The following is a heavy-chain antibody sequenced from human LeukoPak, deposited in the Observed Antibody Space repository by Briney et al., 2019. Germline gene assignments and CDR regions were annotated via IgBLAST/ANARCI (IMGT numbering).Heavy chain of an antibody. D-gene: IGHD1-7*01. V-gene: IGHV3-21*01. CDR3: ARDSGNYLDAFDI. J-gene: IGHJ3*02. CDR2: ISSSSSYI. Sequence: GGSLILSCAASGFSGFTFRSYAMSWVRQAPGKGLEWVSSISSSSSYIYYADSVKGRFTISRDNAKNSLYLQMNSLRAEDTAVYYCARDSGNYLDAFDIWGQGTMVTVSS. CDR1: GFSGFTFRSYA.